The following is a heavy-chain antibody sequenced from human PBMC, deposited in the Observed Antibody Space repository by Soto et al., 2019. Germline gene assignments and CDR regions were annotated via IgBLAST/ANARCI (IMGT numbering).Heavy chain of an antibody. CDR1: GGTFGSYA. D-gene: IGHD2-2*01. Sequence: QVQLLQSRAEVKKPGSSVKVSCKASGGTFGSYAFSWVRQAPGQGLEWMGGIIPVSGAAHYAQKFQGRVTITADESTSSAYMELSSLSSQDTAVYYCATALGCRSTSCTLDYWGQGTRVIVSS. CDR2: IIPVSGAA. V-gene: IGHV1-69*01. CDR3: ATALGCRSTSCTLDY. J-gene: IGHJ4*02.